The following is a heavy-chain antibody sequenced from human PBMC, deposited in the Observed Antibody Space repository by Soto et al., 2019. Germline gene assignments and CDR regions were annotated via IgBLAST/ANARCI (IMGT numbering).Heavy chain of an antibody. V-gene: IGHV3-13*01. CDR3: VREYCSGGNCPGWYYADV. Sequence: PGGSLRLSCAASGFTFSKYDIHWVRQAAGKVLEWVSAIGVQGDIYYPDSVKGRFTIFRENAKNSLYLQMNRLTGGDTGVYYFVREYCSGGNCPGWYYADVWGRGTTVTVSS. J-gene: IGHJ6*03. CDR1: GFTFSKYD. CDR2: IGVQGDI. D-gene: IGHD2-15*01.